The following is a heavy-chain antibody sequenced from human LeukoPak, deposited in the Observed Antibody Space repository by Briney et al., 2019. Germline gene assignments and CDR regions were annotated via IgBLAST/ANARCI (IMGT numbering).Heavy chain of an antibody. CDR1: GFTFDDYG. CDR2: INWNGGST. D-gene: IGHD6-19*01. J-gene: IGHJ4*02. CDR3: ARVSDISVAAYFDY. Sequence: GGSMRLSCAASGFTFDDYGLSWVRQAPGKGLEWVSTINWNGGSTGYADSVKGRFTISRDNAKNSLYLQMNSLRAEDTALYYCARVSDISVAAYFDYWGQGTLVTVSS. V-gene: IGHV3-20*04.